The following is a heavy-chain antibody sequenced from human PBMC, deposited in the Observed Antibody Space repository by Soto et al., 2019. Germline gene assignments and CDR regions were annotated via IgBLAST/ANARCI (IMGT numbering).Heavy chain of an antibody. CDR3: VRRHVSATGIDWFDP. V-gene: IGHV1-3*01. D-gene: IGHD6-13*01. CDR2: INAANGDT. CDR1: GYTFTSYG. J-gene: IGHJ5*02. Sequence: ASVKVSCKASGYTFTSYGIHWVRQAPGQRLEWMGWINAANGDTKYSPKFQGRVTITRDTSASTAYMELSSMRSEDTAVYYCVRRHVSATGIDWFDPWGQGTLVTVSS.